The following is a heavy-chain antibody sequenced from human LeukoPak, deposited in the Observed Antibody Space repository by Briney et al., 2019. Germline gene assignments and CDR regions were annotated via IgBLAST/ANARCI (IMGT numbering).Heavy chain of an antibody. V-gene: IGHV3-23*01. D-gene: IGHD3-16*02. CDR3: AKDHGVYYDYVWGSYPLDY. CDR1: GFTFSSYG. CDR2: IGGVGGST. Sequence: GGSLRLSCAASGFTFSSYGMSWVRQAPGKGLEWVSAIGGVGGSTYYADSVKGRFTISRDTSKNTLYLQMNSLRAEDTAVYYCAKDHGVYYDYVWGSYPLDYWGQGTLVTVSS. J-gene: IGHJ4*02.